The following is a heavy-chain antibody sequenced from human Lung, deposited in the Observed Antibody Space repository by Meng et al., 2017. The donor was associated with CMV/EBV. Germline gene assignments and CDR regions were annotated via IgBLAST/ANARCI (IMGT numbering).Heavy chain of an antibody. CDR3: ARSTYYHDSSGPAFDY. CDR2: INTNTGST. J-gene: IGHJ4*02. D-gene: IGHD3-22*01. V-gene: IGHV7-4-1*02. Sequence: GARVWVSCKASVDTFSSYYMNCVRQAPGQGLERRGCINTNTGSTTYDQGFTGRFVFSLDTSVSTAYLQITSIKPDDTAVYYCARSTYYHDSSGPAFDYWGQGTLVTVSS. CDR1: VDTFSSYY.